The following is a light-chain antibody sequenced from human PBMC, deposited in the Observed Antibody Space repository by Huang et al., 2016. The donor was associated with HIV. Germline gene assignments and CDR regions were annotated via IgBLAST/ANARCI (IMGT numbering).Light chain of an antibody. CDR2: DAS. CDR1: PSVSSY. Sequence: EIVLTQSPATLSLSPGERATLSCRASPSVSSYLAWYQQKPGQAPRLLISDASNRATGIPARFSGSGSGTDFTLTISSLEPEDFAVYYCQQRTNWPTWTFGQGTKVEIK. CDR3: QQRTNWPTWT. J-gene: IGKJ1*01. V-gene: IGKV3-11*01.